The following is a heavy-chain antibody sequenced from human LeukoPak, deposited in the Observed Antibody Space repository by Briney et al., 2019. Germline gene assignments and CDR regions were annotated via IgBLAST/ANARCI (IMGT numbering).Heavy chain of an antibody. V-gene: IGHV4-30-4*01. Sequence: SETLSLTCTVSGGSISSGDYYWSWIRQPPGKGPEWIGYIYYSGSTYYIPSLKSRVTISVDTSKNQFSLKLSSVTAADTAVYYCARGRAQHFYDSSGYYFDYWGQGTLVTVSS. D-gene: IGHD3-22*01. CDR1: GGSISSGDYY. J-gene: IGHJ4*02. CDR3: ARGRAQHFYDSSGYYFDY. CDR2: IYYSGST.